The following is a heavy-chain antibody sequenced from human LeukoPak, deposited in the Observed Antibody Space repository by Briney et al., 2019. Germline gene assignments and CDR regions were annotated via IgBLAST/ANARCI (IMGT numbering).Heavy chain of an antibody. Sequence: GGSLRLSCAASGFTFSSYSMNWVRQAPGKGLEWVSSISSSSSYIYYADSVKGRFTISRDNAKNSLYLQMNSLRAEDTAVYYCAKVHCSSTSCSNWFDPWGQGTLVTVSS. CDR3: AKVHCSSTSCSNWFDP. CDR1: GFTFSSYS. J-gene: IGHJ5*02. V-gene: IGHV3-21*01. D-gene: IGHD2-2*01. CDR2: ISSSSSYI.